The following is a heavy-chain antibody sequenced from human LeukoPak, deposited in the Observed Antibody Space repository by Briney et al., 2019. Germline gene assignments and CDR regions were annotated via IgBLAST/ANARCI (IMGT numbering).Heavy chain of an antibody. J-gene: IGHJ6*02. CDR3: ASTVGITFGGRYGMDA. CDR2: ISAYNGNT. D-gene: IGHD3-16*01. Sequence: ASVKVSCKASGYTFTSYGISWVRQAPGQGLEWMGWISAYNGNTNYAQKLQGRVTMTTDTSTSTAYMELRSLRSDDTAAYYCASTVGITFGGRYGMDAWGQGTTVTVSS. CDR1: GYTFTSYG. V-gene: IGHV1-18*01.